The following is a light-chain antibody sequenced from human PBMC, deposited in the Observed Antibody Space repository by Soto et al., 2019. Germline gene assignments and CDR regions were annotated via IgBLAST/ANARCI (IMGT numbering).Light chain of an antibody. Sequence: QSVLTQPASVSGSPGQSITISCTGTSSDVGDYDYVSWYQQHPGIAPKLMIFDVNNRPSGVSNRFSGSKSGNTASLTISGLQAEDEADYYCSSYAHSTTFVIFGGGTKLTVL. J-gene: IGLJ2*01. CDR2: DVN. CDR1: SSDVGDYDY. V-gene: IGLV2-14*01. CDR3: SSYAHSTTFVI.